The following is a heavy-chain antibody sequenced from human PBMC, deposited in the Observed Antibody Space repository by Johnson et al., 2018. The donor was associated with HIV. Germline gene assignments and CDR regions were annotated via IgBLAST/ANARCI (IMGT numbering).Heavy chain of an antibody. D-gene: IGHD1-1*01. Sequence: QVLLVESGGNLVQPGGSLRLSCAASGFTVSSYAMHWVRQAPGKGLEWVAVISYDGSNKYYADSVKGRFTISRDNSKNTLYLQMNSLRAEDTAVYYCAKDPPSTGWYAFDVWGQGTMVTVSS. CDR2: ISYDGSNK. V-gene: IGHV3-30*04. CDR3: AKDPPSTGWYAFDV. J-gene: IGHJ3*01. CDR1: GFTVSSYA.